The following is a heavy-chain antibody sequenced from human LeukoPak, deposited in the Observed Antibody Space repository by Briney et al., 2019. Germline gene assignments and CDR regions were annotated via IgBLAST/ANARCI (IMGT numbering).Heavy chain of an antibody. D-gene: IGHD3-16*01. J-gene: IGHJ4*02. CDR1: GGSISSGTHY. CDR3: AASSGVTLGRF. V-gene: IGHV4-31*03. Sequence: PSETLSLTCSVSGGSISSGTHYYNWIRQRPGKGLEWIGYIYYTGITSYNPSLKSRVTMSVDTSLNQVSLNVDSLTAADTAVYYCAASSGVTLGRFWGQGVPVTVSS. CDR2: IYYTGIT.